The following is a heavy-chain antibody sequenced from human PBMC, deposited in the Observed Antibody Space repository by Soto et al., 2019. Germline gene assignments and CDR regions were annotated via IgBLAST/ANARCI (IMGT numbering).Heavy chain of an antibody. CDR2: MYHSGTF. V-gene: IGHV4-30-2*01. CDR3: ARAQFYSGSGNYNNLMFDA. D-gene: IGHD3-10*01. Sequence: LSLTCAVSGGSSDVVGYSWSWIRQPPGGGLEWIGYMYHSGTFLKSPSLKTRLTMSLDMSKNQFSLTLNSMTAADTAVYYCARAQFYSGSGNYNNLMFDAWGQGIQVTVSS. CDR1: GGSSDVVGYS. J-gene: IGHJ5*02.